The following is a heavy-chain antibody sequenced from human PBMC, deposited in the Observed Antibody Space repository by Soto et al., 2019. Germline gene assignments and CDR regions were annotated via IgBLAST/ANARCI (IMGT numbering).Heavy chain of an antibody. Sequence: QVQLVQSGAEVKKPGSSVKVSCKASGGTFSSYTISWVRQAPGQGLEWMGRIIPILGIANYAQKFQGRVTITADKSTSTAYMELSSLRSEDTAVYYCARSRITIVRGEPFDYWGQGTLVTVSS. J-gene: IGHJ4*02. CDR1: GGTFSSYT. CDR2: IIPILGIA. CDR3: ARSRITIVRGEPFDY. V-gene: IGHV1-69*02. D-gene: IGHD3-10*01.